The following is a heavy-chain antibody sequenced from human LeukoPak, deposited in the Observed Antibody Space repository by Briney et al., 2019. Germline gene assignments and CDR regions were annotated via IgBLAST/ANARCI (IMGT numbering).Heavy chain of an antibody. CDR3: ARDRNGDYNGDFDY. CDR1: GYTFTGYY. V-gene: IGHV1-2*02. CDR2: INPNSGGT. J-gene: IGHJ4*02. D-gene: IGHD4-17*01. Sequence: ASVKVSCKASGYTFTGYYMHWVRQAPGQGLEWMGWINPNSGGTNYAQKFQGRVTMTRDTSIRTAYMELSRLRSDDTALYYCARDRNGDYNGDFDYWGQGTLVTVSS.